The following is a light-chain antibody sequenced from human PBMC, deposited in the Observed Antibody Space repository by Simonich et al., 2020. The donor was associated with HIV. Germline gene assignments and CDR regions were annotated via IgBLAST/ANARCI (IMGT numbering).Light chain of an antibody. CDR1: QSLSNS. J-gene: IGKJ5*01. Sequence: EILLTQSPATLSVSPGGKAPLSCRASQSLSNSLAWYQQKPGQAPRLLSYGASTRATGIPARFSGSGSGTEFTLTISSMQSEDFAGYYCQQRSNWPLTFGQGTRLEIK. CDR2: GAS. V-gene: IGKV3-15*01. CDR3: QQRSNWPLT.